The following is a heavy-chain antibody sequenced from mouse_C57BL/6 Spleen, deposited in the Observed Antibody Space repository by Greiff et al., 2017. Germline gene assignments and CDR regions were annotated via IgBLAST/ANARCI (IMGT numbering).Heavy chain of an antibody. CDR1: GYAFSSSW. J-gene: IGHJ4*01. V-gene: IGHV1-82*01. D-gene: IGHD6-1*01. Sequence: QVQLQQFGPELVKPGASVTISCKASGYAFSSSWLNWVKQRPGKGLEWIGRIYPGDGDTNYNGKFKGKATLTADKSSSTAYMQLSSLTSEDSAVYFCARVADHHTMNYWRQGTAVTV. CDR2: IYPGDGDT. CDR3: ARVADHHTMNY.